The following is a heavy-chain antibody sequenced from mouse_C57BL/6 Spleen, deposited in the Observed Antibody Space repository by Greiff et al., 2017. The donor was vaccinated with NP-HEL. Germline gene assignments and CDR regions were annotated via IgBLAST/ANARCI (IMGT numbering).Heavy chain of an antibody. CDR3: ARGGDGSSSDY. D-gene: IGHD1-1*01. Sequence: VHVVESGAELVKPGASVKISCKASGYAFSSYWMNWVKQRPGKGLEWIGQIYPGDGDTNYNGKFKGKATLTADKSSSTAYMQLSSLTSEDSAVYFCARGGDGSSSDYWGQGTTLTVAS. V-gene: IGHV1-80*01. CDR1: GYAFSSYW. CDR2: IYPGDGDT. J-gene: IGHJ2*01.